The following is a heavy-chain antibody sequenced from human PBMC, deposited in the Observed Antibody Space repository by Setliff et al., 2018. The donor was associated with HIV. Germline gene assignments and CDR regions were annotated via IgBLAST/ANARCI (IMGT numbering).Heavy chain of an antibody. V-gene: IGHV3-33*01. D-gene: IGHD6-19*01. CDR1: GFTFKTDA. Sequence: PVGSLRLSCAASGFTFKTDAMHWVREAPGNGLEWVAFIWYDGSNKEYGDSMKGRFTISRDNSKNMVYLEMNNLRGEDSALYYCARVPAMSGWALADWGQGTQVTVAS. J-gene: IGHJ4*02. CDR3: ARVPAMSGWALAD. CDR2: IWYDGSNK.